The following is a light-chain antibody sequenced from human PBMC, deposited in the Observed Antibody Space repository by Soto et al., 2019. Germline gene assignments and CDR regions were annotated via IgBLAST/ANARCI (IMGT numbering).Light chain of an antibody. CDR2: WAS. CDR1: QSVLYSSNNKNY. V-gene: IGKV4-1*01. Sequence: DIVMMQSPDALAVSLGERATINCKSSQSVLYSSNNKNYLAWYQQKPGQPPKLVIYWASTRESGVPDRFSGSGSGTDFTLTVSSLQAEDVAVYYCQQYYTTPITFGQGTRLEIK. CDR3: QQYYTTPIT. J-gene: IGKJ5*01.